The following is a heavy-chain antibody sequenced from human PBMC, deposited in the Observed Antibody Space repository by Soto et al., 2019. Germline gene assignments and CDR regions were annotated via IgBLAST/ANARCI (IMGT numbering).Heavy chain of an antibody. D-gene: IGHD2-8*02. V-gene: IGHV4-59*01. CDR3: AQSTGWPGFDF. CDR2: IYNGGST. J-gene: IGHJ4*02. CDR1: GGSIRSNNC. Sequence: SETQSLTSTVSGGSIRSNNCWHWIRQPPGKGLEWIGYIYNGGSTSYNPSLKSRVTISVDTSKNQFSLKLSSVTAADTAVYYCAQSTGWPGFDFWGQGTLVTVSS.